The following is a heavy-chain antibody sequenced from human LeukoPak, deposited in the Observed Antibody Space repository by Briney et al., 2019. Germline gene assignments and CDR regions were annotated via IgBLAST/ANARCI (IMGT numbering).Heavy chain of an antibody. D-gene: IGHD3-22*01. CDR1: GFTFSSYE. V-gene: IGHV3-48*03. J-gene: IGHJ4*02. CDR3: ARSGYYYDSSGYYY. CDR2: ISSSGSTI. Sequence: GGSLRLSCAASGFTFSSYEMNWVSQAPGKGLEWVSYISSSGSTIYYADSVKGRFTISRDNAKNSLYLQMNSLRAEDTAVYYCARSGYYYDSSGYYYWGQGTLVTVSS.